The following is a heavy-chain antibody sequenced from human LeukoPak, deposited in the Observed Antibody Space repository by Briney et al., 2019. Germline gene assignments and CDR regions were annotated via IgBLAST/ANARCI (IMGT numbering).Heavy chain of an antibody. D-gene: IGHD6-13*01. CDR1: GGSISNYY. CDR3: ARGGSSSQSFDF. J-gene: IGHJ4*02. Sequence: SETLSLTCTVYGGSISNYYWSWIRQPAGKGLEWIGRIYASGSTNYNPSLKSRVTMSVDTSKNQFSLKLTSVTAADTAVYYCARGGSSSQSFDFWGQGTLVSVSS. CDR2: IYASGST. V-gene: IGHV4-4*07.